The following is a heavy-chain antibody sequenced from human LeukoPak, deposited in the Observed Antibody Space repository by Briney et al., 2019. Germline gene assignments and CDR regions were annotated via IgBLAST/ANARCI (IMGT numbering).Heavy chain of an antibody. D-gene: IGHD2-2*02. CDR2: INPNSGGT. J-gene: IGHJ4*02. Sequence: ASVKVSCKASGYTFTGYYMHWVRQAPGQGLEWMGWINPNSGGTNYAQTFQGRVTMTRDTSISTAYLELSRLRSDDTAVYYCVAVPAAIPDYFDYWGQGTLVTVSS. CDR3: VAVPAAIPDYFDY. CDR1: GYTFTGYY. V-gene: IGHV1-2*02.